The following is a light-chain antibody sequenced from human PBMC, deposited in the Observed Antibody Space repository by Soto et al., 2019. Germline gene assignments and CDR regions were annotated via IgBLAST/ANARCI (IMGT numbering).Light chain of an antibody. CDR1: QTVSTY. J-gene: IGKJ1*01. CDR3: QQRSGWPT. CDR2: DAS. Sequence: EIVLTQSPDTLSLSPGERATLSCRASQTVSTYLAWYQQKPGQAPRLLVYDASKRAPGIPARFIGSGSGTDFTLTVSSLEREDIALYYCQQRSGWPTFGQGTKVE. V-gene: IGKV3-11*01.